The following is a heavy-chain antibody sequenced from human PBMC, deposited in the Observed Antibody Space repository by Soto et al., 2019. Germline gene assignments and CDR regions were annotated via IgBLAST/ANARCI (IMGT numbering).Heavy chain of an antibody. V-gene: IGHV3-7*01. CDR1: GFTFSTYW. D-gene: IGHD1-7*01. Sequence: EVQLVESGGGLVQPGGSLRLSCAASGFTFSTYWMTWVRQAPGKGLEWVANIKPAGSDKYYVDCVKGRFTISRDNVKNSLYLQMDSLGAEDTAVYYCARDQLELRAYYYYMDVWGKGTTVTVSS. J-gene: IGHJ6*03. CDR3: ARDQLELRAYYYYMDV. CDR2: IKPAGSDK.